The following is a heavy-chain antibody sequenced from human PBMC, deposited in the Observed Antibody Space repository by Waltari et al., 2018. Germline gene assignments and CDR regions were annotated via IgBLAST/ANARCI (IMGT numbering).Heavy chain of an antibody. J-gene: IGHJ5*02. CDR1: GGSISSSSYY. V-gene: IGHV4-39*07. D-gene: IGHD6-13*01. CDR2: IYYTGST. Sequence: QLRLQESGPGLVKPSETLSLTCTVPGGSISSSSYYWGWIRQPPGKGLEWIGSIYYTGSTYYNPSLKSRVTISVDTSKNQFSPKLSSVTAADTAVYYCARDCSGSWYYWFDPWGQGTLVTVSS. CDR3: ARDCSGSWYYWFDP.